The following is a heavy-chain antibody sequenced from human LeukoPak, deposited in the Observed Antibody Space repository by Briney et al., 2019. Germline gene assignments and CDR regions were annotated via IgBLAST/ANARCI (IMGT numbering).Heavy chain of an antibody. V-gene: IGHV3-49*04. Sequence: PGGSLRLSCAASGFTFSSYSMNWVRQAPGKGLEWVGFIRSKAYGGTTEYAASVKGRFTISRDDSKSIAYLQMNSLKTEDTAVYYCTRDKRDYGDPRGFDYWGQGTLVTVSS. CDR2: IRSKAYGGTT. D-gene: IGHD4-17*01. CDR3: TRDKRDYGDPRGFDY. CDR1: GFTFSSYS. J-gene: IGHJ4*02.